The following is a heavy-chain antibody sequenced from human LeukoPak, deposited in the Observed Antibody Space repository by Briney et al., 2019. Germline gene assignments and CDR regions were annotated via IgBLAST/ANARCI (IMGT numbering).Heavy chain of an antibody. Sequence: SETLSLTCTVSGGSISSYYWSWIRQPPGKGLEWIGYIYYSGSTNYNPSLKSRVTISVDTSKNQFSLKLSSVTAADTAVYYCARATPYYYGSGSYGMDVWGKGTTVTISS. CDR3: ARATPYYYGSGSYGMDV. CDR1: GGSISSYY. V-gene: IGHV4-59*01. D-gene: IGHD3-10*01. J-gene: IGHJ6*04. CDR2: IYYSGST.